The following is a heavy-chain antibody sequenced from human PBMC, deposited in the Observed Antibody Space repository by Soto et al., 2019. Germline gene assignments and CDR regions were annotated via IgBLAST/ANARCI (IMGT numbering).Heavy chain of an antibody. CDR3: ARGPRYCSTTTCFSGVTWFDP. J-gene: IGHJ5*02. CDR2: ISSYNGNT. D-gene: IGHD2-2*01. CDR1: GYTFTSYG. Sequence: VASVKVSCKASGYTFTSYGISWVRQAPGQGLEWMGWISSYNGNTNYAQKVQGRVTLTTDTSTSTTYLELRSLRSDDTAVYYCARGPRYCSTTTCFSGVTWFDPWGQGTLVTVS. V-gene: IGHV1-18*04.